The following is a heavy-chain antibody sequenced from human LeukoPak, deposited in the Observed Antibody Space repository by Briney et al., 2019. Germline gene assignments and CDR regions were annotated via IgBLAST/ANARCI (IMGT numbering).Heavy chain of an antibody. CDR3: AGCAGNSCYFDY. CDR2: IKQDGSAK. D-gene: IGHD1-1*01. Sequence: GGSLRLCCAASGFSFISYWMSWVRQAAGKGLEWVANIKQDGSAKNYVDSVKGRFTISRDNAKNSLYLQLNSLRAEDTAVYYCAGCAGNSCYFDYWGQGTLVIVSS. CDR1: GFSFISYW. V-gene: IGHV3-7*01. J-gene: IGHJ4*02.